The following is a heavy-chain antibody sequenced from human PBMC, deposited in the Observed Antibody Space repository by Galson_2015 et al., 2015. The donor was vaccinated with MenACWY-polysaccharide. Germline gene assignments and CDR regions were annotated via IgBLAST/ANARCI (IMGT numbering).Heavy chain of an antibody. Sequence: PGKGLVWVSRIKSDGSSTNYADSVKGRFTISRDNAKNMLYLQMNSLRAEDTALYYCARGYSAYDWGQGTLVTVSA. V-gene: IGHV3-74*01. CDR3: ARGYSAYD. D-gene: IGHD5-12*01. CDR2: IKSDGSST. J-gene: IGHJ4*02.